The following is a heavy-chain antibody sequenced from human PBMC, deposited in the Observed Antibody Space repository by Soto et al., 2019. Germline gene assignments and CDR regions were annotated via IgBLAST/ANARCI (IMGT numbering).Heavy chain of an antibody. V-gene: IGHV3-30-3*01. Sequence: GGSLRLSCAASGFTFSTHAMRWVRQAPGKGLECVAIVSFDGSNKYYADSVKGRFTISRDNSKNTLYLQMSGLTPEDTAFYYCARDQTGITTAGGGRIDRWGQGTLVTVSS. CDR1: GFTFSTHA. J-gene: IGHJ5*02. D-gene: IGHD6-13*01. CDR2: VSFDGSNK. CDR3: ARDQTGITTAGGGRIDR.